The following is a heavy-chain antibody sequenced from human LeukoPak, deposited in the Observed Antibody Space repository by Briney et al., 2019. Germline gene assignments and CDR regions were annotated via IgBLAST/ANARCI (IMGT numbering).Heavy chain of an antibody. J-gene: IGHJ4*02. CDR1: GFTFSSYW. D-gene: IGHD2-2*01. V-gene: IGHV3-7*04. CDR2: IKQDGSEK. CDR3: ARGGHSIVVVPAAMAPFDY. Sequence: PGGSLRLSCAASGFTFSSYWMSWVRQAPGKGLEWVANIKQDGSEKYYVDSVKGQFTISRDNAKNSLYLQMNSLRAEDTAVYYCARGGHSIVVVPAAMAPFDYWGQGTLVTVSS.